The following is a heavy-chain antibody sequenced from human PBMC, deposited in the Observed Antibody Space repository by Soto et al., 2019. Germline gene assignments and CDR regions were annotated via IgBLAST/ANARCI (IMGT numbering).Heavy chain of an antibody. CDR1: GFTLSDHY. CDR2: SRNRANGYTT. Sequence: EVQLVESGGGLVQPGGSLRLSCAASGFTLSDHYMDWVRQAPGKGLEWVGSSRNRANGYTTEYVASVQGRFTISRDDSKNSLYLQMNSMNTDDTAVYYCARSGTSGFTVITAWGQGALVTVSS. V-gene: IGHV3-72*01. CDR3: ARSGTSGFTVITA. J-gene: IGHJ5*02. D-gene: IGHD1-20*01.